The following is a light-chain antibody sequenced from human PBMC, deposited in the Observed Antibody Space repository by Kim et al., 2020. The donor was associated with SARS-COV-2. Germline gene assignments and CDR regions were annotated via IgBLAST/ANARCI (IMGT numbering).Light chain of an antibody. V-gene: IGLV2-14*01. CDR3: SSYTRSNTLL. Sequence: QSALTQPASVSGSPGQSITISCTGTSSDVGGYNYVSWYQQYPGKAPKFMIYDVDKRPSSVSNRFSGSKSGNTASLNISGVQAEDEADYYCSSYTRSNTLLFGGGTQLTVL. J-gene: IGLJ3*02. CDR2: DVD. CDR1: SSDVGGYNY.